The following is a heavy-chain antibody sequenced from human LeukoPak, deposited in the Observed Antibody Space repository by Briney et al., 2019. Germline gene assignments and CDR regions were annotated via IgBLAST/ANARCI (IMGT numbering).Heavy chain of an antibody. V-gene: IGHV3-30-3*01. CDR2: ISHDGSNK. CDR3: ARDMYYYDRSGYYRFANEYYFDY. D-gene: IGHD3-22*01. J-gene: IGHJ4*02. Sequence: GGSLRLSCAASGFTFSSYAMHWVRQAPVKGLEWVAVISHDGSNKYYADSVKGRFTISRDNSKNTLYLQMNSLRAEDTAVYYCARDMYYYDRSGYYRFANEYYFDYWGQGTLVTVSS. CDR1: GFTFSSYA.